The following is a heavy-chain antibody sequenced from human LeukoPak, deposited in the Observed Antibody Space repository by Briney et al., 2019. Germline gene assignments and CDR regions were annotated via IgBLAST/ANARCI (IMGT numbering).Heavy chain of an antibody. CDR3: ARDLGGNPWYFDY. CDR1: GGTIRRYY. D-gene: IGHD1-14*01. V-gene: IGHV4-59*01. J-gene: IGHJ4*02. CDR2: IYYSGST. Sequence: SETLSLTCTVSGGTIRRYYWSWIRQPPGKGLEWIGNIYYSGSTNVHPSLKSRVTISVDTSKNQLSLDLSSVTTADTAVYYCARDLGGNPWYFDYWGQGILVTVSS.